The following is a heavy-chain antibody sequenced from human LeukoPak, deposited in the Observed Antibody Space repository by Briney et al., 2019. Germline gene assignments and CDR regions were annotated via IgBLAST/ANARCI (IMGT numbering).Heavy chain of an antibody. CDR3: ARVWHIRGESPYYFDY. J-gene: IGHJ4*02. CDR1: GYTFTGYY. Sequence: ASVKVSCKASGYTFTGYYMHWVRQAPGQGLEWMGWINPNSGGTNYAQKFQGRVTMTRDTSISTAYMELSRLRSDDTAVYYCARVWHIRGESPYYFDYWGQGTLVTVSS. CDR2: INPNSGGT. V-gene: IGHV1-2*02. D-gene: IGHD3-10*01.